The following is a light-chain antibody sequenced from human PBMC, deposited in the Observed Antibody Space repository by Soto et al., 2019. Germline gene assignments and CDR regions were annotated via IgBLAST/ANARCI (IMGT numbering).Light chain of an antibody. CDR2: GAS. V-gene: IGKV3-20*01. Sequence: EIVLTQSPGTLSLSPGERATLSCRASQSVSSSYLAWYQQKPGQTPRLLIYGASSRATGIPERFSGSVSGTDFTLTISRLEPEDFAVYYCQQYGNSPPWTFGQGNKVEIK. CDR1: QSVSSSY. CDR3: QQYGNSPPWT. J-gene: IGKJ1*01.